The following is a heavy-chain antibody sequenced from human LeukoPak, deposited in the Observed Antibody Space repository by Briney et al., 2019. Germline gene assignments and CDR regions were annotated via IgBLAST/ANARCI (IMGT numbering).Heavy chain of an antibody. J-gene: IGHJ5*02. CDR1: GFTFSSYG. D-gene: IGHD2-2*01. CDR3: ARGIGRYCSSTSCSRTEFDP. V-gene: IGHV3-7*01. Sequence: PGGSLRLSCAASGFTFSSYGMHWVRQAPGKGLEWVANIKQDGSGKYYVDSVKGRFTISRDNAKNSLYLQMNSLRAEDTAVYYCARGIGRYCSSTSCSRTEFDPWGQGTLVTVSS. CDR2: IKQDGSGK.